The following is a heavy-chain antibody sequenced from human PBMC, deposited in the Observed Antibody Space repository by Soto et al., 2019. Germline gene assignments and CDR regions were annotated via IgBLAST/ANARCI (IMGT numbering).Heavy chain of an antibody. D-gene: IGHD6-19*01. CDR2: IYYSGST. V-gene: IGHV4-4*02. CDR3: ARVWYSSGWLDY. J-gene: IGHJ4*02. Sequence: SETLSLTCAVSSGTISSSNWWTWVRQPPGKGLEWIGYIYYSGSTNYNPSLKSRVTISVDTSKNQFSLKLSSVTAADTAVYYCARVWYSSGWLDYWGQGTLVTVSS. CDR1: SGTISSSNW.